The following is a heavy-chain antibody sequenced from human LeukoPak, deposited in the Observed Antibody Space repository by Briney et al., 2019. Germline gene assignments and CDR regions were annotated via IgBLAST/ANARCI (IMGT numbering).Heavy chain of an antibody. CDR2: INSDGSST. Sequence: GGSLRLSCAASGFTFSSYWMHWVRQVPGKGLVWVSRINSDGSSTSYADSVKGRFTISRDNAKNSLYLQMNSLRAEDTAVYYCARDRRGWYFDLWGRGTLVTVSS. D-gene: IGHD1-26*01. V-gene: IGHV3-74*01. CDR3: ARDRRGWYFDL. J-gene: IGHJ2*01. CDR1: GFTFSSYW.